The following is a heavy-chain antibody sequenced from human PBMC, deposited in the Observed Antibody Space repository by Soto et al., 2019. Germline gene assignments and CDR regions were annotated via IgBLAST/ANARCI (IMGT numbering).Heavy chain of an antibody. CDR2: ISGSGGST. J-gene: IGHJ5*02. CDR1: GFTFSSYA. CDR3: AKAAVPAARAPAWFDP. D-gene: IGHD2-2*01. V-gene: IGHV3-23*01. Sequence: GGSLILSCAASGFTFSSYAMSWVRQAPGKGLEWVSAISGSGGSTYYADSVKGRFTISRDNSKNTLYLQMNSLRAEDTAVYYCAKAAVPAARAPAWFDPWGQGTLVTVSS.